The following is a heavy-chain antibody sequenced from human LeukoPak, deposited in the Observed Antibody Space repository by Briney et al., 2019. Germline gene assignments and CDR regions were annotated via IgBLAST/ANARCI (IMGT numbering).Heavy chain of an antibody. J-gene: IGHJ5*02. D-gene: IGHD2-2*02. CDR1: GGTFSSYA. CDR3: ARDPVPAAIGGYNWFDP. V-gene: IGHV1-69*05. Sequence: SMKVSCKASGGTFSSYAISWVRQAPGQGLEWMGGIIPIFGTANYAQKFQGRVTITTDESTSTAYMELSSLRSEDTAVYYCARDPVPAAIGGYNWFDPWGQGTLVTVSS. CDR2: IIPIFGTA.